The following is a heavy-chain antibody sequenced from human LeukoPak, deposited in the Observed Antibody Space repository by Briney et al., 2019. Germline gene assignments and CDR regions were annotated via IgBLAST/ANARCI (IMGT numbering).Heavy chain of an antibody. CDR3: VRSRMGDGYNFAY. CDR1: GGSISRDNYC. V-gene: IGHV4-39*01. Sequence: SETLSLTYTVSGGSISRDNYCWGWIRQPPVKGLEWIGSFCYGGSSYNNPSLKSRVTISVDTSKNQLSLKLSSVTAADTAVYYCVRSRMGDGYNFAYWGQGILVTVSS. CDR2: FCYGGSS. J-gene: IGHJ4*02. D-gene: IGHD5-24*01.